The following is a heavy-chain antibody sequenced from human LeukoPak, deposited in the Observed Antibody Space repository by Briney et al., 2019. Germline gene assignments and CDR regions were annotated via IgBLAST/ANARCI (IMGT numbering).Heavy chain of an antibody. CDR3: ARADRLHGGPYLIGP. D-gene: IGHD2-21*01. CDR2: INPNSGGT. CDR1: GYSFTDYY. V-gene: IGHV1-2*02. Sequence: AAVKVSCKTSGYSFTDYYMHWVRQAPGQGLEWMGWINPNSGGTSSAQKFQGRVTMTRDTSISTVYMEVSWLTSDDTAIYYCARADRLHGGPYLIGPWGQGTLVTVSS. J-gene: IGHJ5*02.